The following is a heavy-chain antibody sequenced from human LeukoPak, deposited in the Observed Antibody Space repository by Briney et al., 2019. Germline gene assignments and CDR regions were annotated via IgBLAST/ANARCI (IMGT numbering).Heavy chain of an antibody. V-gene: IGHV3-48*04. CDR3: ASPVGSDAFDI. Sequence: PGGSLRLSCAASGFTFSSYSMNWVRQAPGKGLEWVSYISSSSSTIYYADSVKGRFTISRDNAKNSLYLQMNSLRAEDTAVYYCASPVGSDAFDIWGQGTMVTVSS. CDR1: GFTFSSYS. CDR2: ISSSSSTI. J-gene: IGHJ3*02. D-gene: IGHD1-26*01.